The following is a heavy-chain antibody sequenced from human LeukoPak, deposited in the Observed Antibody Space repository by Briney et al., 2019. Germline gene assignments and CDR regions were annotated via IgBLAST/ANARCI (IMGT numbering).Heavy chain of an antibody. CDR3: ARGVYSGSHDAFDI. J-gene: IGHJ3*02. V-gene: IGHV1-2*06. CDR2: INPNSGGT. CDR1: GYTFTGYY. Sequence: AASVKVSCKASGYTFTGYYMHWVRQAPGQGLEWMGRINPNSGGTNYAQRFQGRVTMTRDTSISTAYMELSRLRSDDTAVYYCARGVYSGSHDAFDIWGQGTMVTVSS. D-gene: IGHD1-26*01.